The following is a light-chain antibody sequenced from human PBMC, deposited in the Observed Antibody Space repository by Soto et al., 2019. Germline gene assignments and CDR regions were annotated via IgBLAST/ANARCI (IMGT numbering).Light chain of an antibody. CDR3: QTWGTGIQVV. J-gene: IGLJ2*01. CDR1: SGHSSYA. V-gene: IGLV4-69*01. CDR2: LNSDGSH. Sequence: QSVLTQSPSASASLGASVKLTCTLCSGHSSYAIAWQQQQPEKGPRYLMKLNSDGSHTKGDGIPDRFSGSSSGAERYLTISSLQSEDEADYYCQTWGTGIQVVFGGGTKLTVL.